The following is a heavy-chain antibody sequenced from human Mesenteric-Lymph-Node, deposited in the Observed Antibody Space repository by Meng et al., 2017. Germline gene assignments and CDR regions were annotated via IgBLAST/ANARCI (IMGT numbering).Heavy chain of an antibody. Sequence: VQLQESGPGLVKPSETLSLTCTVSGGSISTYSWSWIRQPPGKGLEWIGYIFYSGSTNYNPSLKSRVTISVDTSKNQFSLKLTSVTAADTAVYYCARHLYIMIRGYGFDPWGQGTLVTVSS. V-gene: IGHV4-59*08. CDR1: GGSISTYS. CDR3: ARHLYIMIRGYGFDP. D-gene: IGHD3-10*01. CDR2: IFYSGST. J-gene: IGHJ5*02.